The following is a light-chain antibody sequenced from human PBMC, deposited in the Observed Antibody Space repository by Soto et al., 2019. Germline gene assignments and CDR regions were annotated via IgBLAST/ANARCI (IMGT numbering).Light chain of an antibody. J-gene: IGKJ5*01. Sequence: EVVLTQFPATLSLSPGDRAALSCKASQSVHNFLAWYQQRPGQAPRLLIYGASNRAAGIPDRFSGSGSETDFTLTINSLEPEDFAVYYCQQRSNWPPITFGQGTRLDIK. V-gene: IGKV3-11*01. CDR2: GAS. CDR1: QSVHNF. CDR3: QQRSNWPPIT.